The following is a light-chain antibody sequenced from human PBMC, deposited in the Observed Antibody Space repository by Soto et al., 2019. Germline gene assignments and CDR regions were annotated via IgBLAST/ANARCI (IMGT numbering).Light chain of an antibody. J-gene: IGKJ4*01. Sequence: DIQMTQSPSSLSASLGDRVTITCRASQSISNFLNWVQHKPGNAPKVLISAASTLQSGVPPRFSGSESGTDFTLTISSLQPGDVATYYCQQTFSHLLSFGGGTTVEIK. V-gene: IGKV1-39*01. CDR2: AAS. CDR3: QQTFSHLLS. CDR1: QSISNF.